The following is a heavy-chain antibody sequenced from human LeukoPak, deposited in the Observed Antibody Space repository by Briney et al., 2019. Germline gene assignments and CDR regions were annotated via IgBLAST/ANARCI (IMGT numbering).Heavy chain of an antibody. CDR3: ARDHVYGGADY. J-gene: IGHJ4*02. CDR1: GFTFHNYA. V-gene: IGHV3-43*02. Sequence: GGSLRLSCAASGFTFHNYAIHWVRQAPGKGLEWVSLTSGDGVTTYFADSVKGRFTISRDNSKSSLFLQMNSLRTEDTALYYCARDHVYGGADYWGQGTLVTVSS. CDR2: TSGDGVTT. D-gene: IGHD5/OR15-5a*01.